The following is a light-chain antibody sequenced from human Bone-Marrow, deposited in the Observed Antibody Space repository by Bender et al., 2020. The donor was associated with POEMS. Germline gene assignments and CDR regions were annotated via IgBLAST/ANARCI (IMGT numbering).Light chain of an antibody. CDR2: EGS. J-gene: IGLJ2*01. Sequence: QSALTQPASVSGSPGQSITISCTGTSSDVGSYNLVSWYQQHPGKAPKLMIYEGSKRPSGVSNRFSGSKSGNTASLTISGLQAEDEADYYCSSYTSTSTLVVFGGGTKVIVL. CDR1: SSDVGSYNL. V-gene: IGLV2-14*02. CDR3: SSYTSTSTLVV.